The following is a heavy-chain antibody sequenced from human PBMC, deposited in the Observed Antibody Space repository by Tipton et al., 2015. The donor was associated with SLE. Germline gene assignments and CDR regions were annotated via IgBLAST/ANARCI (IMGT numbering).Heavy chain of an antibody. J-gene: IGHJ4*02. V-gene: IGHV4-38-2*01. CDR1: GYSISSGYY. CDR2: IYHSGTT. Sequence: SGYSISSGYYWGWIRQPPGKGLEGIGSIYHSGTTDYNPSLKSRVTMSADTSKNHFSMKLSSVTAADTAVYYCARYRGVFVATIDYWGQGTLVTVSS. CDR3: ARYRGVFVATIDY. D-gene: IGHD3-10*01.